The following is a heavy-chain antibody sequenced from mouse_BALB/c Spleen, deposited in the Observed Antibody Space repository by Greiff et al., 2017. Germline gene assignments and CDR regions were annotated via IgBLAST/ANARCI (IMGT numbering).Heavy chain of an antibody. CDR2: IRLKSNNYAT. J-gene: IGHJ2*01. CDR3: TRRVYGNSGGYFDY. CDR1: GFTFSNYW. D-gene: IGHD2-1*01. Sequence: EVKVEESGGGLVQPGGSMKLSCVASGFTFSNYWMNWVRQSPEKGLEWVAEIRLKSNNYATHYAESVKGRFTISRDDSKSSVYLQMNNLRAEDTGIYYCTRRVYGNSGGYFDYWGQGTTLTVSS. V-gene: IGHV6-6*02.